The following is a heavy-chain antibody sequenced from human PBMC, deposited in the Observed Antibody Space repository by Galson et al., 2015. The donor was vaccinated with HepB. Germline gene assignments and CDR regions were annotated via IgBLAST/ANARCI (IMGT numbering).Heavy chain of an antibody. V-gene: IGHV3-66*01. J-gene: IGHJ6*02. CDR1: GFTVSSNY. CDR2: IYSGGST. D-gene: IGHD3-9*01. CDR3: ARDIHYDILTGYGRDGMDV. Sequence: SLRLSCAASGFTVSSNYMSWVRQAPGKGLEWVSVIYSGGSTYYADSVKGRFTISRDNSKNTLYLQMNSLRAEDTAVYYCARDIHYDILTGYGRDGMDVWGQGTTVTVSS.